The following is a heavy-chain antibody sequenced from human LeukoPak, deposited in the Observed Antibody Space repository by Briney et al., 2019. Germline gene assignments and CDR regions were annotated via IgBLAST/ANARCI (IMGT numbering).Heavy chain of an antibody. J-gene: IGHJ4*02. CDR3: ARIKKAEGFLIDS. V-gene: IGHV4-31*03. Sequence: SETLSLTCSVSGDSISTGGYYWTWIRQPPGKGLEWIGYIYYSGSTYLSPSLKSRLTISVDTSRGQLSLKLSSVSAADMAVYFCARIKKAEGFLIDSWGLGSLAIVSS. CDR2: IYYSGST. CDR1: GDSISTGGYY.